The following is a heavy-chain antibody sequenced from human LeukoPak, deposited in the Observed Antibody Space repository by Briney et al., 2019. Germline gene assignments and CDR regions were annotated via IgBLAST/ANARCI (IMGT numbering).Heavy chain of an antibody. CDR3: ARDRGSGDYYEQDAFDI. D-gene: IGHD4-17*01. CDR2: IIPIFGTA. J-gene: IGHJ3*02. Sequence: SVKVSCKASGGTFISYAISWVRQAPGQGLEWMGGIIPIFGTANYAQKFQGRVTITRDTSASTAYMELSSLRSEDTAVYYCARDRGSGDYYEQDAFDIWGQGTMVTVSS. CDR1: GGTFISYA. V-gene: IGHV1-69*05.